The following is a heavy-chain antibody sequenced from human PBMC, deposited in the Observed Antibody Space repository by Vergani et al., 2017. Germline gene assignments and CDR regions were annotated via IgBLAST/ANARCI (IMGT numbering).Heavy chain of an antibody. D-gene: IGHD1-26*01. CDR1: GFTFSSYA. CDR3: AKGGTWRYYYYGMDV. CDR2: ISGSGGST. V-gene: IGHV3-23*01. Sequence: EVQLLESGGGLVQPGGSLRLSCAASGFTFSSYAMSWVRQAPGKGLEWVSAISGSGGSTYYADSVKGRFTISRDNSKNTRYLQMNSLRAEDTAVYYCAKGGTWRYYYYGMDVGGQGTTVTVSS. J-gene: IGHJ6*01.